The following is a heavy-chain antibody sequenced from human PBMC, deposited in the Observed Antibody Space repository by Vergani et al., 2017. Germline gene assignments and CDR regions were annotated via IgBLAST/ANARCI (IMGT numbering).Heavy chain of an antibody. CDR2: IKQDGSEK. J-gene: IGHJ5*02. CDR1: GFTFSSYW. CDR3: AREYGSGRYYLGWFDP. V-gene: IGHV3-7*01. D-gene: IGHD3-10*01. Sequence: EVQLVESGGGLVQPGGSLRLSCAASGFTFSSYWMSWVRQAPGKGLEWVANIKQDGSEKYYVDSVKGRFTISRDNAKNSLYLQMNSLRAEDTAVYYCAREYGSGRYYLGWFDPWGQGTLVTVSS.